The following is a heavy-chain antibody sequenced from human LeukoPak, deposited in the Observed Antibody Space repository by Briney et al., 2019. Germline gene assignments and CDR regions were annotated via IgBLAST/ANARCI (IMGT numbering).Heavy chain of an antibody. Sequence: PGGSLRLSCAASGFTFSSYAMHWVRQAPGKGLEYVSAISSNGGSTYCANSVKGRFTISRDNSKNTLYLQMGSLRAEDMAVYYCARDHDFWSGRGPWFDPWGQGTLVTVSS. CDR1: GFTFSSYA. CDR2: ISSNGGST. V-gene: IGHV3-64*01. J-gene: IGHJ5*02. D-gene: IGHD3-3*01. CDR3: ARDHDFWSGRGPWFDP.